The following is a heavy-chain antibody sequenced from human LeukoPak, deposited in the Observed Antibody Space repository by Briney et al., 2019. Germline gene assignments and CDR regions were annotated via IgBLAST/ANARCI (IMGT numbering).Heavy chain of an antibody. CDR3: AKDAQRGFDYSNSLQN. CDR1: GFTFSHYG. D-gene: IGHD4-11*01. V-gene: IGHV3-33*06. Sequence: GGSLRLSCAASGFTFSHYGMHWVRQTPGPGLEGVTVIWSDGSDKYYAKSVKGRCTISRDNSKNSLFLQMNSLRAEDTAVYYCAKDAQRGFDYSNSLQNWGQGILVTVSS. J-gene: IGHJ1*01. CDR2: IWSDGSDK.